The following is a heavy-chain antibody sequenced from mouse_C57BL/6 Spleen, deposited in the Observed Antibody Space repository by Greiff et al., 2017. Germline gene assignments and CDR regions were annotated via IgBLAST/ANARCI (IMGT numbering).Heavy chain of an antibody. CDR3: TRFASISY. CDR2: IDPETGGT. Sequence: QVQLQQSGAELVRPGASVPLSCKASGYTFPDYEMHWVKRTPVHGLEWIGAIDPETGGTAYNQKFKGKAILTADKSSSTAYMELRSLTSAGSAVYYCTRFASISYSGDMTLVSVSA. V-gene: IGHV1-15*01. J-gene: IGHJ3*01. CDR1: GYTFPDYE. D-gene: IGHD6-1*01.